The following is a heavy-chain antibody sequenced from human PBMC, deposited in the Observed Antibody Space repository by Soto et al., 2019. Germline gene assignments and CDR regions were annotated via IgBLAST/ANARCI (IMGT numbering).Heavy chain of an antibody. V-gene: IGHV4-39*02. CDR2: IYFRGNT. J-gene: IGHJ4*02. CDR1: GDSINSDKYY. CDR3: GRDRTPDQFIAVAGFDY. Sequence: SETLSLTCSVSGDSINSDKYYWGWIRQPPGKGLEWIGSIYFRGNTYYNPSLQTRVTISLDKSKSQFSLKLNSVTAADTAVYYCGRDRTPDQFIAVAGFDYWGQGTPVTVSS. D-gene: IGHD6-19*01.